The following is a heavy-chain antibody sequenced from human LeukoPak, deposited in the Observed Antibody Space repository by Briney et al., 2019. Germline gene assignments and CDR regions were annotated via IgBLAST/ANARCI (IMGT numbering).Heavy chain of an antibody. CDR1: GGSFSGYY. Sequence: SETLSLTCAVYGGSFSGYYWSWIRQPPGKGLEWIGEINHSGSTNYNPSLKSRVTMSVDTSKNQFSLKLSSVTAADTAVYYCAREGDGNLDYWGQGTLVTVSS. CDR3: AREGDGNLDY. V-gene: IGHV4-34*01. J-gene: IGHJ4*02. D-gene: IGHD3-16*01. CDR2: INHSGST.